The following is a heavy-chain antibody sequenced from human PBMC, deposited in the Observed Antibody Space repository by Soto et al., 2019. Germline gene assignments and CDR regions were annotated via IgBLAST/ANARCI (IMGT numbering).Heavy chain of an antibody. CDR1: GDSIGTTHSY. V-gene: IGHV4-39*01. Sequence: QVQLLESGPGLVKPSETLPLTSTVSGDSIGTTHSYWAWIRQSPGKGLEWIGNIHYSGSTYYMPSLRSRVTVSVDTSKNQFSLRLTSVTAEDTAVYYCARHEGNGNVWPLDYWGQGILVTVSS. CDR3: ARHEGNGNVWPLDY. CDR2: IHYSGST. D-gene: IGHD2-8*01. J-gene: IGHJ4*02.